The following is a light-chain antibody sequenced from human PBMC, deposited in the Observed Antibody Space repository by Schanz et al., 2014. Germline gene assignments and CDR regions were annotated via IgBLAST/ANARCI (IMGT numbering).Light chain of an antibody. CDR3: QQYNKWPRT. CDR1: ESVSSN. V-gene: IGKV3-15*01. J-gene: IGKJ2*01. CDR2: AAS. Sequence: EVVMTQSPATLSVSPGERATLSCGASESVSSNLAWYQQKPGQAPRLLIYAASTRVTGVPARFSGSGSGTEFTLTISSLQSEDFAVYHCQQYNKWPRTFGQGTKLEIK.